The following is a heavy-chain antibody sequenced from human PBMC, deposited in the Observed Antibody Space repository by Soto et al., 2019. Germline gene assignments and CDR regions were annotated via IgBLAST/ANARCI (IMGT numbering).Heavy chain of an antibody. CDR2: IYPGDSDT. Sequence: GASLKISCKGSGYRFPSYWIGWVRQMPGKGLEWMGIIYPGDSDTRYSPSFQGQVTISADKSISTAYLQWSSLKASDTAMYYCARQAHSWPHSNFDYWGQGTMVTLAS. D-gene: IGHD6-13*01. CDR3: ARQAHSWPHSNFDY. J-gene: IGHJ4*02. CDR1: GYRFPSYW. V-gene: IGHV5-51*01.